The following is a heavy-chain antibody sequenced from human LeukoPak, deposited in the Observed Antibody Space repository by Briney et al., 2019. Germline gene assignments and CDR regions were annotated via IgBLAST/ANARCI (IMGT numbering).Heavy chain of an antibody. CDR3: AREGRSDSGSYWGYYVDY. CDR2: INSGSST. Sequence: GGSLRLSCAASGFTVSSNYMSWVRQAPGKGLEWVSVINSGSSTYYAASAMDRFSISRDNSKNTLYLQMNSLRAEDTAVYYCAREGRSDSGSYWGYYVDYWGQGTLVTVSS. J-gene: IGHJ4*02. CDR1: GFTVSSNY. D-gene: IGHD1-26*01. V-gene: IGHV3-53*01.